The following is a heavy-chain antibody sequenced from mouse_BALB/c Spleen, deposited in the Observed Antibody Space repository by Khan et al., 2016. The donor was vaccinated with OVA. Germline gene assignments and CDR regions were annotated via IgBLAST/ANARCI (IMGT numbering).Heavy chain of an antibody. Sequence: VQLKESGPGLVKPSQSLSLTCTVTGYSITSDYAWNWIRQFPGNKLEWMGYISYSGRTSYNPSHKSRISITRATSKNQFFLPLNSVTTEDTATYYCARSVTITTVVATDFDYWGQGTTLTVSS. V-gene: IGHV3-2*02. CDR1: GYSITSDYA. CDR2: ISYSGRT. CDR3: ARSVTITTVVATDFDY. J-gene: IGHJ2*01. D-gene: IGHD1-1*01.